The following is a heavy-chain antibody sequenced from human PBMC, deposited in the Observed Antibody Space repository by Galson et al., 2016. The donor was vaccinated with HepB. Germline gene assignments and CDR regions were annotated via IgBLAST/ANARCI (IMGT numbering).Heavy chain of an antibody. J-gene: IGHJ5*02. D-gene: IGHD4-23*01. CDR2: IKNKVDGGTT. CDR3: SRTVITTGLDL. Sequence: SLRLSCAASGFTFTNAWMTWVRQAPGRGLEWVGHIKNKVDGGTTDYAAPVKDRFTISSDDSTDTLFLQMNSLKTEDTAIYYCSRTVITTGLDLWGQGTLVTVSS. CDR1: GFTFTNAW. V-gene: IGHV3-15*01.